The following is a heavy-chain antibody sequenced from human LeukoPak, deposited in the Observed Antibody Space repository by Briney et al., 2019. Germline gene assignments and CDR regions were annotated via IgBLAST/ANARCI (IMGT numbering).Heavy chain of an antibody. CDR2: MNPNNGNT. D-gene: IGHD3-16*01. V-gene: IGHV1-8*01. CDR3: ARFGGSDTPLLYYYYYYYMDV. Sequence: ASVKVSCKASVYTFTIYDINWVRQATRQGLEWMGWMNPNNGNTGYAHKFQSRVTMTRNTSINTAYMQLSSLRSEATAVYYCARFGGSDTPLLYYYYYYYMDVWGKGTTVTVSS. CDR1: VYTFTIYD. J-gene: IGHJ6*03.